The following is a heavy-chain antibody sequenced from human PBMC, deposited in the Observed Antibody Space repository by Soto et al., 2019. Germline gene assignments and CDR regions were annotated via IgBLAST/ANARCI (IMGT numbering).Heavy chain of an antibody. D-gene: IGHD5-18*01. CDR3: ARQGYSYGSSLDY. V-gene: IGHV3-48*03. CDR2: ISSSGSTI. J-gene: IGHJ4*02. CDR1: GFTFSSYE. Sequence: GGSLRLSCAASGFTFSSYEMNWVRQAPGKGLEWVSYISSSGSTIYYADSVKGRFTISRDNAKNSLYLQMNSLRAEDTAVYYCARQGYSYGSSLDYWGQGTLVTVSS.